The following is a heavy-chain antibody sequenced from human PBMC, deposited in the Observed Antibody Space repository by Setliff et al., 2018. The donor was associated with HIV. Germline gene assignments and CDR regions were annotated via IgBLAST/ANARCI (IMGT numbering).Heavy chain of an antibody. Sequence: SETLSLTCTVSGGSISSHYWSLIRQPPGKDLEWIGSIYHTGSTNYNPSLKSRVMISVDKSKNQFSLKLTSVTAADTAVYYCARGNPAITVGSTRDYYRMDVWGQGTTVTVSS. CDR2: IYHTGST. V-gene: IGHV4-59*11. CDR1: GGSISSHY. D-gene: IGHD6-19*01. CDR3: ARGNPAITVGSTRDYYRMDV. J-gene: IGHJ6*02.